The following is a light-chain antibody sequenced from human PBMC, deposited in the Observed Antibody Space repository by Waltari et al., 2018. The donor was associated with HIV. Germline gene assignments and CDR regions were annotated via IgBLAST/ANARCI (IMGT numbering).Light chain of an antibody. Sequence: NFMLTQPHSVSESPGKTVTISCTRSSGSIASTFGQWYQQRPGSAPTIVMYEYRQRPSGVPDRFSGSIDSSSNSASLTISGLKTEDEADYYCQSFDSTSWIFGGGTKLTVV. CDR1: SGSIASTF. CDR2: EYR. J-gene: IGLJ3*02. V-gene: IGLV6-57*04. CDR3: QSFDSTSWI.